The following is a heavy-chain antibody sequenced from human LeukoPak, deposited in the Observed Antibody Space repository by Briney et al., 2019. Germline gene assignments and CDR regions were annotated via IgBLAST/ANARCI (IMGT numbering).Heavy chain of an antibody. V-gene: IGHV5-51*01. J-gene: IGHJ3*02. CDR3: ARPIASYDFWSGYYIPEAFDI. CDR2: IYPGDSDT. CDR1: GYSFTSYW. D-gene: IGHD3-3*01. Sequence: GESLKISCKGSGYSFTSYWIAWVRQMPGKGLEWMGIIYPGDSDTRYSPSFQGQVTISADKSISTAYLQWSSLKASDTAMYYCARPIASYDFWSGYYIPEAFDIWGQGTMVTVSS.